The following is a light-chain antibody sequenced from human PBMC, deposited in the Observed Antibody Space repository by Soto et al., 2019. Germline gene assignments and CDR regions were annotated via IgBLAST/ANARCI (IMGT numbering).Light chain of an antibody. CDR1: QDISNY. CDR3: QQYSNLIT. J-gene: IGKJ5*01. Sequence: DIQMTQSPSSLSASVGDRVTITCQASQDISNYLNWYQQKPGKAPKLLIYDASNLETGVPSRFSGSGSGTDFTLTISCLQSEDFATYYCQQYSNLITFGQGTRLEIK. V-gene: IGKV1-33*01. CDR2: DAS.